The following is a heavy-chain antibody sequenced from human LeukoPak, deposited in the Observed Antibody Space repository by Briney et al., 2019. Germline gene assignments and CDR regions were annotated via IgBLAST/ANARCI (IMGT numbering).Heavy chain of an antibody. CDR3: VRGYYGSGSHCCHMDV. J-gene: IGHJ6*03. CDR1: VGSLSRYY. V-gene: IGHV4-34*01. CDR2: INHSGST. D-gene: IGHD3-10*01. Sequence: KPSETLSLTCAVYVGSLSRYYWSWLRQPPGKELEWIGEINHSGSTNYNSSLKSRVTMSVDTSKNQFSLKLTSVTAADTAVYYCVRGYYGSGSHCCHMDVWGKGTTITVS.